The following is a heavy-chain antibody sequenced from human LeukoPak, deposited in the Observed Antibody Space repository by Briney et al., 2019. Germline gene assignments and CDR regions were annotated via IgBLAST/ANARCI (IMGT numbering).Heavy chain of an antibody. CDR1: GGSISSGGYY. J-gene: IGHJ4*02. CDR3: ARDRYSYGLSDY. D-gene: IGHD5-18*01. CDR2: IYYSGST. V-gene: IGHV4-31*03. Sequence: PSETLSLTCTVSGGSISSGGYYWSWIRQHPGKGLEWIGYIYYSGSTYYNPSLKSRVTISVDTSKNQFSLKLSSVTAADTAVYYCARDRYSYGLSDYWGQGSLVTVSS.